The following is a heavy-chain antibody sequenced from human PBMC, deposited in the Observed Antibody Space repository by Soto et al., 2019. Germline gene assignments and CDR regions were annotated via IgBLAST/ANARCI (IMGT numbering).Heavy chain of an antibody. CDR2: INPKIGST. V-gene: IGHV1-46*01. D-gene: IGHD3-3*01. Sequence: EASVKVSCKAFGYTLTTYYMHWVRQAPGQGLEWMGMINPKIGSTCYTQKFRVRVTMTRDTSTSTVYMELSSLTSENTAVYYCARGFAYCNSEFWKYYCDYWGQGTLVTVSS. CDR3: ARGFAYCNSEFWKYYCDY. J-gene: IGHJ4*02. CDR1: GYTLTTYY.